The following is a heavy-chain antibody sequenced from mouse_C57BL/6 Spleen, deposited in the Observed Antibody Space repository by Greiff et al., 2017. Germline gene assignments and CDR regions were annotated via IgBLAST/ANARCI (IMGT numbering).Heavy chain of an antibody. CDR1: GYTFTSYW. CDR2: IHPSDSDT. Sequence: VQLQQPGAELVKPGASVKVSCKASGYTFTSYWMHWVKQRPGQGLEWIGRIHPSDSDTNYNQKFKGKATLTVDKSSSTAYMQLISLTSEDSAVYYCAIIPGWDEGFAYWGQGTLVTVSA. CDR3: AIIPGWDEGFAY. D-gene: IGHD4-1*01. V-gene: IGHV1-74*01. J-gene: IGHJ3*01.